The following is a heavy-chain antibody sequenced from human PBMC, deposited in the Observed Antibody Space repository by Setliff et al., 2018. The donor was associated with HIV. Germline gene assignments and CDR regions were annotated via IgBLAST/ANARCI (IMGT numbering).Heavy chain of an antibody. D-gene: IGHD5-12*01. V-gene: IGHV4-39*07. CDR2: ISYTEGS. CDR1: GVSISTTDYY. CDR3: ARASPDRVATFFDF. Sequence: TLSLTCYVSGVSISTTDYYWAWIRQPPGKGLEWIGSISYTEGSFDNASFESRVTMSVDSSKNHFSLKMTSVTAADTAVYFCARASPDRVATFFDFWGQGTLVTVSS. J-gene: IGHJ4*02.